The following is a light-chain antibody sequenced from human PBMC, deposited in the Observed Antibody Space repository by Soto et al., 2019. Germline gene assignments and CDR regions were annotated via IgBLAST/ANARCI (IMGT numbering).Light chain of an antibody. CDR3: QQYASSPRT. CDR1: QSIGKNY. CDR2: GAS. Sequence: EIVLTQSPGTLSLSPRERATLSCRASQSIGKNYLAWYQHKPGQAPRLLIYGASNRAPGIPDRFSGSGSGTAFTLTIRRLEPEDFAIYYCQQYASSPRTFGQGTQVDVK. V-gene: IGKV3-20*01. J-gene: IGKJ1*01.